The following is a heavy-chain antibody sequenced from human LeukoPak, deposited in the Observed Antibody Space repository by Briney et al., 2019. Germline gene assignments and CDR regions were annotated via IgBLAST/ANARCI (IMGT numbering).Heavy chain of an antibody. Sequence: GRSLRLSCAASGFTFSSYEMNWVRQAPGQGLEWVSHISSSSSQIDYADSVKGRFTIFRDKAKNSLYLQMNSLRAEDTAVYYCARDRNCGGDCYSPFYFDHWGQGTLVTVSS. CDR3: ARDRNCGGDCYSPFYFDH. CDR1: GFTFSSYE. D-gene: IGHD2-21*02. V-gene: IGHV3-48*03. J-gene: IGHJ4*02. CDR2: ISSSSSQI.